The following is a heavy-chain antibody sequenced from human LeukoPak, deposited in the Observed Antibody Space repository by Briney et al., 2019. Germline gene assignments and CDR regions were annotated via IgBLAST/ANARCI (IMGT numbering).Heavy chain of an antibody. CDR2: IYYSGST. Sequence: PGRSLRLSCAASGFPFSSYGMHWVRQAPGKGLEWIGYIYYSGSTNYNPSLKSRVTISVDTSKNQFSLKLRSVTAADTAVYYCARGVSYYDFWSGYTFDYWGQGTLVTVSS. CDR1: GFPFSSYG. CDR3: ARGVSYYDFWSGYTFDY. J-gene: IGHJ4*02. V-gene: IGHV4-59*01. D-gene: IGHD3-3*01.